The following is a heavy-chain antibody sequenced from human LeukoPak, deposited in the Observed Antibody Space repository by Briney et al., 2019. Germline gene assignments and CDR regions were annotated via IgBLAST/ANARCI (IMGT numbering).Heavy chain of an antibody. D-gene: IGHD2-21*01. J-gene: IGHJ4*02. CDR3: ARGGVGMYYFDF. CDR1: GFTVSTIY. Sequence: GGSLRLSCAASGFTVSTIYMTWVRQAPGKGLEWVSVIFSGGNTYYADSVRGRFTISRDNSKNMLYLQMNGLRADDTAVYYCARGGVGMYYFDFWGQGTLVTVSS. CDR2: IFSGGNT. V-gene: IGHV3-53*01.